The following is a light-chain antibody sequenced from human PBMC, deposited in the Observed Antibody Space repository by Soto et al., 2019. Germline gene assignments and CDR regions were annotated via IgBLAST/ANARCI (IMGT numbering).Light chain of an antibody. CDR3: QSADSSGAYV. CDR1: TWPRQY. J-gene: IGLJ1*01. CDR2: KNS. Sequence: SYALRQPPSVSVSPGQTARITCSGDTWPRQYPYWYQQKRGEAPVFIINKNSERPSGLPERFSGSTSGTTVTLTISGVQAEDEADYYCQSADSSGAYVFGTGTKVTVL. V-gene: IGLV3-25*02.